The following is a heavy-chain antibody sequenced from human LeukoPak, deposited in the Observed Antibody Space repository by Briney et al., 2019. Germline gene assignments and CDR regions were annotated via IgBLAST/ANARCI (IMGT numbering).Heavy chain of an antibody. CDR2: IHQHGNEK. J-gene: IGHJ3*01. D-gene: IGHD4-17*01. V-gene: IGHV3-7*01. CDR3: AKDPNGDYIGAFDF. CDR1: GFTFSSYW. Sequence: PGGSLRLPCAASGFTFSSYWMSWVRQAPGKGLEWVASIHQHGNEKYFVDSVRGRFTISRDNAKNSLYLQMSSLRAEDTAVYYCAKDPNGDYIGAFDFWGQGTMVTVSS.